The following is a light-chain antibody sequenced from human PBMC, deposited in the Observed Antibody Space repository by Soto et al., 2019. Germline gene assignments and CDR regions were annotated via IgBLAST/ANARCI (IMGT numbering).Light chain of an antibody. CDR1: SSDVGGYNY. CDR2: EVS. V-gene: IGLV2-14*01. J-gene: IGLJ1*01. Sequence: SVLTQPASVSGSPGQSITISCTGTSSDVGGYNYVSWYQQHLGKAPKLMIYEVSNRPSGVSNRFSGSKSGNTASLTISGLQAEDEADYYCSSYTSSSTYVFGTGTKVTVL. CDR3: SSYTSSSTYV.